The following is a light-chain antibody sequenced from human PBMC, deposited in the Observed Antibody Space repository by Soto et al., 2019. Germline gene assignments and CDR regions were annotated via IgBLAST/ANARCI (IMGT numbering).Light chain of an antibody. CDR3: QQRSNWRRT. J-gene: IGKJ1*01. CDR1: QSVSSY. CDR2: DAS. Sequence: EIVLTQSPATLSLSPGERATLSCRASQSVSSYLAWYQQKPGQAPRLLIYDASNRATGIPARFSGSGSGTDFTLTISSLEPEDFAVYYCQQRSNWRRTFGXGTKVDIK. V-gene: IGKV3-11*01.